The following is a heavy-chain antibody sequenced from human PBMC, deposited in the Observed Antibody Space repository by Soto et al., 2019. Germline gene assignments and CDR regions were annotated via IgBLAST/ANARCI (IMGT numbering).Heavy chain of an antibody. J-gene: IGHJ5*02. CDR2: IYYSGST. V-gene: IGHV4-59*01. Sequence: PSETLSLTCTVSGGSISSYYCSWIRQPPGKGLEWIGYIYYSGSTNYNPSLKSRVTISVDTSKNQFSLKLSSVTAADTAVYYCARGYTLVWLRFGIEFDPWGQGTLVTVS. CDR1: GGSISSYY. D-gene: IGHD5-12*01. CDR3: ARGYTLVWLRFGIEFDP.